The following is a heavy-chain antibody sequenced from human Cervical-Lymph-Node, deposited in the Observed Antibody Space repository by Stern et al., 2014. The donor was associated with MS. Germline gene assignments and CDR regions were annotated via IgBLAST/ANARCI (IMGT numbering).Heavy chain of an antibody. CDR3: ARHGPPRRRDDSNHPNFDY. D-gene: IGHD5-24*01. Sequence: VQLVESGPGLVKPSETLSLTCTVSGGSISNNYWSWIRQPPGKGLEWIGYLYYSGNTNYNPSLKSRVTTSIETSKNQFSLSLSIVTAADTAVYYCARHGPPRRRDDSNHPNFDYWGPGTLVAVSS. CDR1: GGSISNNY. J-gene: IGHJ4*02. CDR2: LYYSGNT. V-gene: IGHV4-59*08.